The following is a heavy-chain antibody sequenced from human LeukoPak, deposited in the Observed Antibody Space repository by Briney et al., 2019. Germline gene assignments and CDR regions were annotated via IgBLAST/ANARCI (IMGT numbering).Heavy chain of an antibody. D-gene: IGHD4-17*01. V-gene: IGHV4-59*01. Sequence: PSETLSLTCTVSGGSISSYYWSWIRQPPGKGLEWIGYIYSSGSTSYKSSLKSRVTISVDTSKNQFSLRLSSVTAADTAVYYCARTYGDYYFDYWGQGTLSPSPQ. CDR1: GGSISSYY. J-gene: IGHJ4*02. CDR3: ARTYGDYYFDY. CDR2: IYSSGST.